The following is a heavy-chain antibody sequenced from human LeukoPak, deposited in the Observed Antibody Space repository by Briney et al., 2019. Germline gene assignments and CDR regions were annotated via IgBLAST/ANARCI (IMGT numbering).Heavy chain of an antibody. Sequence: GWSLRLSCTASGLTFSTYSMNWVRQAPGKRLEWVSAIDGSSTYIFYADSVKGRFTISRDNAKNSLYLQMDSLRAEDTAVYYCARNTPSLTTYGMDVWGQGTTVTVSS. D-gene: IGHD1-14*01. V-gene: IGHV3-21*01. CDR3: ARNTPSLTTYGMDV. CDR2: IDGSSTYI. CDR1: GLTFSTYS. J-gene: IGHJ6*02.